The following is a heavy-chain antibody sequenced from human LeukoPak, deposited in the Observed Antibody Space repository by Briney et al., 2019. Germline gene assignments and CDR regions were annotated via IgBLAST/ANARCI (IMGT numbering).Heavy chain of an antibody. CDR2: ISGSGSAT. D-gene: IGHD1-1*01. Sequence: TGGSLRLSCAASGFTFNNFFMNWVRQAPGKGLEWVAAISGSGSATFYPDSVKGRFTVSRDNRENTLYLQMNSLRAEDTAVYYCANDREGDPSMYMQWGQGTLVSDSS. CDR3: ANDREGDPSMYMQ. CDR1: GFTFNNFF. J-gene: IGHJ4*02. V-gene: IGHV3-23*01.